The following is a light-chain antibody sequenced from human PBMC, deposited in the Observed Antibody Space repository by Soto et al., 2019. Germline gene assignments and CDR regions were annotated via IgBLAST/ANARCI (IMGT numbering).Light chain of an antibody. CDR1: SSDVGGYNY. J-gene: IGLJ1*01. Sequence: QSALTQPASVSGSPGQSITISCTGTSSDVGGYNYVSWYQQHPDKAPKLMIYDVSNRPSGVSNRFSGSKSGNTASLTISGLQAKDEADYYCSSYTSSSTQVFGTGTKVTVL. CDR3: SSYTSSSTQV. CDR2: DVS. V-gene: IGLV2-14*01.